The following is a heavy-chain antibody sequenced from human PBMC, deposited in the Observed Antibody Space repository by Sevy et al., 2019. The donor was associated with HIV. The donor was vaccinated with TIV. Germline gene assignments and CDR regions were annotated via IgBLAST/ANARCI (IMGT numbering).Heavy chain of an antibody. D-gene: IGHD2-2*02. V-gene: IGHV3-48*01. J-gene: IGHJ4*02. CDR2: ISSSSSTI. CDR1: GFTFSSYS. Sequence: GGSLRLSCVASGFTFSSYSMNWVRRAPGKGLEWVSYISSSSSTIYYADSVKGRFTISRDNAKNSLYLQMNSLRAEDTAVYYCARGAPRYCSSTSCYRGIFDYWGQGTLVTVSS. CDR3: ARGAPRYCSSTSCYRGIFDY.